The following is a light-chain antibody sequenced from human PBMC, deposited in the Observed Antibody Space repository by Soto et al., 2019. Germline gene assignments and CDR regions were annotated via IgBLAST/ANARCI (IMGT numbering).Light chain of an antibody. V-gene: IGKV3-20*01. CDR2: AAS. Sequence: EIVLTQSPGTLSLSPGDRATFSCRASQSVSNSSLAWYHQKPGQAPRLLLFAASRRATGIPDTFSGSGSGTDFTLTISRLEPEDFAVYYCQVYGNSPMYTFGQGTRLESK. CDR3: QVYGNSPMYT. CDR1: QSVSNSS. J-gene: IGKJ2*01.